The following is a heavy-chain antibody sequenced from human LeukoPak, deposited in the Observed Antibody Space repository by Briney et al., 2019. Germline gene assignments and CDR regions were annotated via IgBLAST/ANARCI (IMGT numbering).Heavy chain of an antibody. Sequence: PSETLSLTCAVSGGSISSGGYSWSWIRQPPGKGLEWIGYIYHSGSTYYNPSLKSRVTISVDRSKNQFSLKLSSVTAADTAVYYCARSSSSGYSGDAFDIWGQGTMVTVSS. CDR1: GGSISSGGYS. CDR2: IYHSGST. V-gene: IGHV4-30-2*01. D-gene: IGHD3-22*01. J-gene: IGHJ3*02. CDR3: ARSSSSGYSGDAFDI.